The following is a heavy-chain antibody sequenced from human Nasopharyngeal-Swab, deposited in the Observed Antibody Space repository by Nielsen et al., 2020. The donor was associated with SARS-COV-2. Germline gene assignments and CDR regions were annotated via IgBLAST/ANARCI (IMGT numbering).Heavy chain of an antibody. D-gene: IGHD3-22*01. J-gene: IGHJ3*02. V-gene: IGHV5-51*01. CDR1: GYSFTSYW. Sequence: GGSLRLSCKGSGYSFTSYWIGWARQMPGKGLEWMGIIYPGDSDTRYSPSFQGQVTISADKSISTAYLQWSSLKASDTAMYYCARRRYYDSSGYYHKSAFDIWGQGTMVTVSS. CDR2: IYPGDSDT. CDR3: ARRRYYDSSGYYHKSAFDI.